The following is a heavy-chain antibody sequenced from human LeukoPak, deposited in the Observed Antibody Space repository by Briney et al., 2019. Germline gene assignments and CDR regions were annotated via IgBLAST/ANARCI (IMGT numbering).Heavy chain of an antibody. CDR1: GGSIDSSGSY. V-gene: IGHV4-39*01. D-gene: IGHD6-19*01. Sequence: KASETLSLTCTVSGGSIDSSGSYWGWIRQPPGKGLEWIGCVYYGGDAYYNPSLKSRVTISADLSKNQFSLSLISVTAADTALYYCARLFSRGWPYYYGLGAWGQGTTVTVSS. J-gene: IGHJ6*02. CDR3: ARLFSRGWPYYYGLGA. CDR2: VYYGGDA.